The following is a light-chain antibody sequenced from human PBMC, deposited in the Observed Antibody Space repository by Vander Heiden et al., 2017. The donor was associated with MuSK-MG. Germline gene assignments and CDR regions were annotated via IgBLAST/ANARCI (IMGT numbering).Light chain of an antibody. CDR1: QDISND. CDR2: DAS. J-gene: IGKJ2*01. CDR3: QQCDIFPYT. Sequence: DIQMTNSPSSLSASIGDRVTITCQASQDISNDLNWYQQKPGKATKLLIYDASTLGVGVPSRFSGSGSETHFTFTISSLQPEDIATYYCQQCDIFPYTFGQGTKLETK. V-gene: IGKV1-33*01.